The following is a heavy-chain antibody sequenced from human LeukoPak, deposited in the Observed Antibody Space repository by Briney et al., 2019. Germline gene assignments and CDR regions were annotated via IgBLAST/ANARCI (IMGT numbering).Heavy chain of an antibody. CDR3: ASVPGGRGYSSGWYVREDY. J-gene: IGHJ4*02. CDR2: IYYSGST. Sequence: PSETLSLTCTVSGGSVSSGSYYWSWIRQPPGKGLEWIGYIYYSGSTNYNPSLKSRVTISIDTSKNQFSLKLSSVTAADTAVYYCASVPGGRGYSSGWYVREDYWGQGTLVTVSS. CDR1: GGSVSSGSYY. D-gene: IGHD6-19*01. V-gene: IGHV4-61*01.